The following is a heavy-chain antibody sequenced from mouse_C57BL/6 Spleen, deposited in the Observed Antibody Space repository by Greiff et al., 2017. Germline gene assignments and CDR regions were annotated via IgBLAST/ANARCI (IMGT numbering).Heavy chain of an antibody. Sequence: VQLQQPGAELVRPGSSVKLSCKASGYTFTSYWMDWVKQRPGQGLEWIGNIYPSDSETHYNQKFKDKATLTVDKSSSTAYLQLSSRTSEDSAVYYCARSGGKTYWGQVTLVTVSA. CDR2: IYPSDSET. CDR3: ARSGGKTY. CDR1: GYTFTSYW. J-gene: IGHJ3*01. V-gene: IGHV1-61*01. D-gene: IGHD2-1*01.